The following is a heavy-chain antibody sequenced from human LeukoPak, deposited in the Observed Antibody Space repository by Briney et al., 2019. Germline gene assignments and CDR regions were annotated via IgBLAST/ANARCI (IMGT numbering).Heavy chain of an antibody. CDR2: IPHTRSP. V-gene: IGHV4-39*01. CDR1: GGSISSSNYY. CDR3: ARHGWLDDSGTYYTFDP. J-gene: IGHJ5*02. Sequence: SETLSLTCTVSGGSISSSNYYWGWIRQSPGRVLDWIGNIPHTRSPYPNPSRKSRVTLSEDTSKNPFSLRLTSVTAADTAVYYCARHGWLDDSGTYYTFDPWGQGTLVTVSS. D-gene: IGHD3-10*01.